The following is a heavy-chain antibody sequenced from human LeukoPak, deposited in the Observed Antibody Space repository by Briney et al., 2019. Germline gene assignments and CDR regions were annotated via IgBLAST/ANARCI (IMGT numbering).Heavy chain of an antibody. CDR3: ARVPSIITIFGVVTHSNWFDP. CDR1: GGTFSSYA. CDR2: IIPIFGTA. J-gene: IGHJ5*02. V-gene: IGHV1-69*05. Sequence: SVKVSCKPSGGTFSSYAISWVRQAPGQGLEWMGGIIPIFGTANYAQKFQGRVTITTDESTSTAYMELSSLRSEDTAVYYCARVPSIITIFGVVTHSNWFDPWGQGTLVTASS. D-gene: IGHD3-3*01.